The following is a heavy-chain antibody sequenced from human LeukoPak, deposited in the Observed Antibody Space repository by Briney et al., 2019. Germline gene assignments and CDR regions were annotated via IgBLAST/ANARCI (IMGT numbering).Heavy chain of an antibody. J-gene: IGHJ4*02. V-gene: IGHV4-59*01. CDR3: ARGIVGSDY. D-gene: IGHD1-26*01. Sequence: SETLSLTCTVSGGSISSYYWSWIRQPPGKGLEWIGYIYYSGSTNYNPSLKSRVTISVDASKNQFSLKLSSVTAADTAVYYCARGIVGSDYWGQGTLVTVSS. CDR1: GGSISSYY. CDR2: IYYSGST.